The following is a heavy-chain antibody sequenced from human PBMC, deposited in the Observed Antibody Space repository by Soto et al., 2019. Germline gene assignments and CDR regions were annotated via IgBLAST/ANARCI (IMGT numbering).Heavy chain of an antibody. V-gene: IGHV3-74*01. D-gene: IGHD3-16*02. CDR3: ARDSFDDYIWGSYRLYAFDI. CDR2: INSDGSST. Sequence: GGSLRLSCAASGFTCSSYWMHWVCQAPGKGLVWVSRINSDGSSTSYADSVKGRFTISRDNAKNTLYLQMNSLRAEDTAVYYCARDSFDDYIWGSYRLYAFDIWGQGTMVT. J-gene: IGHJ3*02. CDR1: GFTCSSYW.